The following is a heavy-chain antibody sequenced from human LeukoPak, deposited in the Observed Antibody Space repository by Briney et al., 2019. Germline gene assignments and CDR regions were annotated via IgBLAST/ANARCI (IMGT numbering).Heavy chain of an antibody. CDR3: AREGSWNGDY. Sequence: ASVKVSCKASGYTFTGYYMHWVRQAPGQGLEWMGWISKSGVTNYAQNFRGRVTVTRDTSISTAYMELSSLRSDDTAVYYCAREGSWNGDYWGQGTLVTVSS. J-gene: IGHJ4*02. D-gene: IGHD1-1*01. V-gene: IGHV1-2*02. CDR2: ISKSGVT. CDR1: GYTFTGYY.